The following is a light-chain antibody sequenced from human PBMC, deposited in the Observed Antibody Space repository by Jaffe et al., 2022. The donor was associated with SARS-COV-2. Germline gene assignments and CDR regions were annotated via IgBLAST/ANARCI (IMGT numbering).Light chain of an antibody. V-gene: IGKV3-15*01. CDR2: GAS. Sequence: EIVMTQSPATLSVSPGEGATLSCRASQSVSSNLAWYQQKPGQVPRLLIYGASTRANGIPARFSGSGSGTEFTLTISSLQSEDFAVYYCQQYNSWPPGTFGQGTQVEIK. CDR3: QQYNSWPPGT. J-gene: IGKJ1*01. CDR1: QSVSSN.